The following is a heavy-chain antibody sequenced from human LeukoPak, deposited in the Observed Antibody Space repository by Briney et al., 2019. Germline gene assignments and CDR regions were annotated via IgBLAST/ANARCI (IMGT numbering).Heavy chain of an antibody. Sequence: GGSLRLSCAASGFTLTSYAMHWVRQAPGKGLEWVGRIKSKTDGGTTDYAAPVKGRFTISRDDSKNTLYLQMNSLKTEDTAVYYCTSAYEDYWGQGTLVTVSS. CDR3: TSAYEDY. J-gene: IGHJ4*02. CDR2: IKSKTDGGTT. V-gene: IGHV3-15*01. CDR1: GFTLTSYA. D-gene: IGHD3-16*01.